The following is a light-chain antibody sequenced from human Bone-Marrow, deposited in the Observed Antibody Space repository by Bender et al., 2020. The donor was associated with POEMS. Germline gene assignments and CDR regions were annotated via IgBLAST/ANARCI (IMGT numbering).Light chain of an antibody. CDR2: EGS. CDR1: SSDVGGYNY. V-gene: IGLV2-14*01. Sequence: QSALTQPASVSGSPGQSITISCTGTSSDVGGYNYVSWYQRHPGKAPKLMIYEGSKRPSGVSNRFSGSKSGNTASLAITGLQSDDEAIYFCVAWDASLNGWVFGGGTKLTVL. CDR3: VAWDASLNGWV. J-gene: IGLJ3*02.